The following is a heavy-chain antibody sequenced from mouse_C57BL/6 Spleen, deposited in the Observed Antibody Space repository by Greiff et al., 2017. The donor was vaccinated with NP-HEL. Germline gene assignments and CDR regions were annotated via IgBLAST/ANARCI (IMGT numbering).Heavy chain of an antibody. V-gene: IGHV2-6*01. CDR3: ASDRGDGGFAY. CDR1: GFSLTSYG. Sequence: VQLQQSGPGLVAPSQSLSITCTVSGFSLTSYGVDWVRQSPGKGLEWLGVIWGVGSTNYNSALKSRLSISKDNSKSQVFLKMNSLQTDDTAMYYCASDRGDGGFAYWGQGTLVTVSA. J-gene: IGHJ3*01. D-gene: IGHD3-1*01. CDR2: IWGVGST.